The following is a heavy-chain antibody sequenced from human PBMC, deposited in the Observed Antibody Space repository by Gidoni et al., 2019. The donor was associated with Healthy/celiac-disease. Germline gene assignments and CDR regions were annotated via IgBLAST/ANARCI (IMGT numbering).Heavy chain of an antibody. J-gene: IGHJ4*02. CDR3: ARDFIQRGYSYGAGFDY. Sequence: EVQLVESGGGLVKPGGSLRLSCAASGFPFSSSSMNWVRQAPGKGLEWVSSISSSSSYIYYADSVKGRFTISRDNAKNSLYLQMNSLRAEDTAVYYCARDFIQRGYSYGAGFDYWGQGTLVTVSS. V-gene: IGHV3-21*01. CDR1: GFPFSSSS. D-gene: IGHD5-18*01. CDR2: ISSSSSYI.